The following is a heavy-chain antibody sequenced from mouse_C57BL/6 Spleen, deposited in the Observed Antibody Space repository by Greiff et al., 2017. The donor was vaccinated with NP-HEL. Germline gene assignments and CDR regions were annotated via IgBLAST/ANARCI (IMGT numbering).Heavy chain of an antibody. CDR2: IYPGNSDT. Sequence: EVQVVESGTVLARPGASVKMSCKTSGYTFTSYWMHWVKQRPGQGLEWIGAIYPGNSDTSYNQKFKGKAKLTAVTSASTAYMELSSLTNEDSAVYYCTRATTVVARGAFDYWGQGTTLTVSS. D-gene: IGHD1-1*01. CDR3: TRATTVVARGAFDY. J-gene: IGHJ2*01. CDR1: GYTFTSYW. V-gene: IGHV1-5*01.